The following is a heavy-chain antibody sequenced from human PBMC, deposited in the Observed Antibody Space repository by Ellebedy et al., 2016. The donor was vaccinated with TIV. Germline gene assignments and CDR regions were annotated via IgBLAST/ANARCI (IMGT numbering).Heavy chain of an antibody. J-gene: IGHJ6*02. Sequence: PGGSLRLSCAASGFTFSSYAMSWVRQAPGKGLEWVSTIRGSGGSTYYADSVKGRFTISRDNSKSTLYLQMDSLRAEDTAVYYCARANTAMVRRNHMDVWGQGTTVTVSS. CDR3: ARANTAMVRRNHMDV. D-gene: IGHD5-18*01. V-gene: IGHV3-23*01. CDR1: GFTFSSYA. CDR2: IRGSGGST.